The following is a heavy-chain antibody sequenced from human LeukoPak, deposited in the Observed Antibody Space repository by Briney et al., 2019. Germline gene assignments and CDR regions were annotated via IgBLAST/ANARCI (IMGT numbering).Heavy chain of an antibody. V-gene: IGHV1-18*01. J-gene: IGHJ3*02. CDR3: TRETTGDAFDI. Sequence: ASVKVSCKASGYTFSNYGITRVRQAPGQGLEWMGWISTYNGHTNYAQKLQGRVTVTTDTSTSISYMELRSLRSDDTAVYYCTRETTGDAFDIWGQGTMVTVSS. CDR2: ISTYNGHT. CDR1: GYTFSNYG. D-gene: IGHD4-17*01.